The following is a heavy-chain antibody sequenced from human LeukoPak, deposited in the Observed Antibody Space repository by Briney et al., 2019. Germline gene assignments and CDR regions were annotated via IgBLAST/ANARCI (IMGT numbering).Heavy chain of an antibody. V-gene: IGHV3-23*01. Sequence: EGSLRLSCAASGFSFTSAAMTWVRQAPGKGLEWVSLISSSGANAYYADSVKGRFTISRDNSKSTLYLQMNSLRDEDTAVYYCARPQHSGSYPYDYWGQGTLVTVSS. J-gene: IGHJ4*02. CDR1: GFSFTSAA. CDR2: ISSSGANA. CDR3: ARPQHSGSYPYDY. D-gene: IGHD1-26*01.